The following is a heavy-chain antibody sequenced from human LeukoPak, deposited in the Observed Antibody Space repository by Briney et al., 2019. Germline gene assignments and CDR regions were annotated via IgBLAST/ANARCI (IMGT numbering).Heavy chain of an antibody. CDR1: GYTFTSYY. Sequence: ASVKVSCKASGYTFTSYYMHWVRQAPGQGLEWMGIINPSGGSTSCAQKFQGRVTMTRDTSTSTVYMELSSLRSEDTAVYYCARKAAAGPKAAVSGLYNWGQGTLVTVSS. D-gene: IGHD6-13*01. CDR3: ARKAAAGPKAAVSGLYN. V-gene: IGHV1-46*01. CDR2: INPSGGST. J-gene: IGHJ4*02.